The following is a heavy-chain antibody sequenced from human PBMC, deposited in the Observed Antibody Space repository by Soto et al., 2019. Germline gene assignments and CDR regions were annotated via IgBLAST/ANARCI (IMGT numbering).Heavy chain of an antibody. J-gene: IGHJ4*02. CDR2: INHSGST. D-gene: IGHD4-17*01. V-gene: IGHV4-34*01. CDR1: GGSFSGYY. CDR3: ARDYGDYALDY. Sequence: SETLSLTCAVYGGSFSGYYWSWIRQPPGKGLEWIGEINHSGSTNYNPSLKSRVTISVDRSKNQFSLKLSSVTAADTAVYYCARDYGDYALDYWGQGTLVTVSS.